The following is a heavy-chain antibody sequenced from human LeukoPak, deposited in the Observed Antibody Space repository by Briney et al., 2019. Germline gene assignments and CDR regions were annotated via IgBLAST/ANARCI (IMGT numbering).Heavy chain of an antibody. D-gene: IGHD3-16*01. J-gene: IGHJ4*02. CDR3: VGDTPPGGDYYLDY. Sequence: PGGSLRLSYAASGFSFSTYGMHWLRQAPGKGLEWVALIWNAGTNTYYADSVKGRFIISRDNSKNTLYLQMNSLRAEDTAVYYCVGDTPPGGDYYLDYWGQGTLVIVSS. CDR2: IWNAGTNT. V-gene: IGHV3-33*01. CDR1: GFSFSTYG.